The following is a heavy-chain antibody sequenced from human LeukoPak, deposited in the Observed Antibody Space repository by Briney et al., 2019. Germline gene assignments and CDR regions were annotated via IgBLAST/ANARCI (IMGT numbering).Heavy chain of an antibody. Sequence: VRQAPGXGLEWVANIKQDGSEKYYVDSVKGRFTISRDSAKNSLYLQMNSLRAEDTAVYYCAKDKGQEMATITLDYWGQGTLVTVSS. J-gene: IGHJ4*02. V-gene: IGHV3-7*03. CDR2: IKQDGSEK. D-gene: IGHD5-24*01. CDR3: AKDKGQEMATITLDY.